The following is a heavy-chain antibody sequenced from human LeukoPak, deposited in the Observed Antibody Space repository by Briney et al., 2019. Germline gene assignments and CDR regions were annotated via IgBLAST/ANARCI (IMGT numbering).Heavy chain of an antibody. J-gene: IGHJ6*03. CDR1: GGSISSSSYY. D-gene: IGHD2-15*01. CDR3: ARQRCSRSYCSGGYYYYYMDV. V-gene: IGHV4-39*01. CDR2: FYYSGST. Sequence: SETLSLTCTVSGGSISSSSYYWGWIRQPPGKGLEWIGSFYYSGSTYYNPSLKTRVTISVDTSKNQFSLKLSSVTAADTAVYYCARQRCSRSYCSGGYYYYYMDVWGKGTTVTVSS.